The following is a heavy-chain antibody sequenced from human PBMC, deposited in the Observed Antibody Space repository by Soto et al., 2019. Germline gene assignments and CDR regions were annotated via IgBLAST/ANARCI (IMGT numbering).Heavy chain of an antibody. CDR3: ARGHQYGSGWYEGDDYYCYGMDV. J-gene: IGHJ6*02. V-gene: IGHV4-34*01. Sequence: SETLSLTCAVYGGSFSGYYWSWIRQPPGKGLEWIGEINHSGSTNYNPSLKSRVTISVDTSASTAYMELSSLRSEDTAVYYCARGHQYGSGWYEGDDYYCYGMDVWGQGTTVTVS. CDR2: INHSGST. D-gene: IGHD6-19*01. CDR1: GGSFSGYY.